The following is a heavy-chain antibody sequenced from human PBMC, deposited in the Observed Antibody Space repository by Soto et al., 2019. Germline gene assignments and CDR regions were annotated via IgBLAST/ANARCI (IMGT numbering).Heavy chain of an antibody. J-gene: IGHJ5*02. D-gene: IGHD2-15*01. CDR1: GGSISSYY. CDR3: ARLGPYCSGGSCRKYNWFDP. Sequence: SETLSLTCTVSGGSISSYYWSWIRQPPGKGLEWIGYIYYSGSTNYNPSLKSRVTISVDTSKNQFSLKLSSVTAADTAVYYCARLGPYCSGGSCRKYNWFDPWGQGTLVTVSS. CDR2: IYYSGST. V-gene: IGHV4-59*08.